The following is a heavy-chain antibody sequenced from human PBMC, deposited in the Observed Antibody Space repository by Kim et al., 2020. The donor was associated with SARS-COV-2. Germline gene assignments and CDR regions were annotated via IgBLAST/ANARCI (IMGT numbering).Heavy chain of an antibody. D-gene: IGHD3-10*01. CDR1: GFTFSSYA. J-gene: IGHJ5*02. CDR2: ISYDGSNK. V-gene: IGHV3-30-3*01. Sequence: GGSLRLSCAASGFTFSSYAMHWVRQAPGKGLEWVAVISYDGSNKYYADSVKGRFTISRDNSKNTLYLQMNSLRAEDTAVYYCARPMTGITMVQGVLVSGPPQAWGQGTLVTVSS. CDR3: ARPMTGITMVQGVLVSGPPQA.